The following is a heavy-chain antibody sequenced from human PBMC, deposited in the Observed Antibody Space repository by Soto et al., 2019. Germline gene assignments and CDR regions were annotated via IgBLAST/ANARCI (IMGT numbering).Heavy chain of an antibody. Sequence: EVQLVESGGGLVQPGGSLRLSCAASGFTFSSYSMNWVRQAPGKGLEWVSYISSSSSTIYYADSVKGRFTISRDNAKNSLCLQMDSLRDEHTAVYYCAREGGSLNWFDPWGQGTLVTVSS. CDR2: ISSSSSTI. CDR1: GFTFSSYS. J-gene: IGHJ5*02. D-gene: IGHD1-26*01. CDR3: AREGGSLNWFDP. V-gene: IGHV3-48*02.